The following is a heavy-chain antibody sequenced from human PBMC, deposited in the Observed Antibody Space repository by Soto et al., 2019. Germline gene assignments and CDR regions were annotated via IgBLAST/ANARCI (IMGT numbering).Heavy chain of an antibody. D-gene: IGHD1-1*01. V-gene: IGHV4-31*03. CDR2: IYYSGST. CDR3: ARTNDSDYFDY. CDR1: GGSISSGGYY. Sequence: SETLSLTCTVSGGSISSGGYYWSWIRQHPGKGLEWIGYIYYSGSTYYNPSLKSRVTISVDTSKNQFSLKLSSVTAADTAVYYCARTNDSDYFDYWGQGTLVTVSS. J-gene: IGHJ4*02.